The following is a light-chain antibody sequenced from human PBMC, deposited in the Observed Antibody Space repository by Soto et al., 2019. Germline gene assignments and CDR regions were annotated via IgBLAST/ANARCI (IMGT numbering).Light chain of an antibody. V-gene: IGKV3-11*01. CDR3: QQRSNWLWT. J-gene: IGKJ1*01. CDR1: QSVSKY. CDR2: DAS. Sequence: EMLLPQSPATLSLSPWERATPSRRASQSVSKYLAWYQQKPGQAPMLLIYDASNRATDIPARFSGSGSGTDFTLTISSLYPEDFAVYCCQQRSNWLWTFGQGTKVDI.